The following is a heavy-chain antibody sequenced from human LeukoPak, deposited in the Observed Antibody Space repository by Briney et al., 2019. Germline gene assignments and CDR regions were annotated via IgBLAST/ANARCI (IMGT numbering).Heavy chain of an antibody. D-gene: IGHD2-2*02. CDR3: ARDYCSSTSCYTPHYYYYYGMDV. J-gene: IGHJ6*04. CDR1: GGSVSSGSYY. V-gene: IGHV4-61*01. Sequence: PSETLSLTCTVSGGSVSSGSYYWCWIRHLPGKGLEWIGYIYYSGSTNYNPSLKSRVTISVDTSKNQFSLKLSSVTAADTAVYYCARDYCSSTSCYTPHYYYYYGMDVWGEGTTVTVSS. CDR2: IYYSGST.